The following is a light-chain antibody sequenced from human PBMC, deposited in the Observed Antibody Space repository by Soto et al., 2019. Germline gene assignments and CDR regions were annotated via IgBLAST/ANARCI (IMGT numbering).Light chain of an antibody. J-gene: IGKJ5*01. Sequence: EIVLTQSPVTLSLSPGERATLSCRASQSVSSYLAWYQQKPGQAPRLLIYDASNRATGIPARFSGGGSGTDFTLTIDNLEPEAFAIYYCQQRSSWPPITFGQGTRLEIK. V-gene: IGKV3-11*01. CDR2: DAS. CDR1: QSVSSY. CDR3: QQRSSWPPIT.